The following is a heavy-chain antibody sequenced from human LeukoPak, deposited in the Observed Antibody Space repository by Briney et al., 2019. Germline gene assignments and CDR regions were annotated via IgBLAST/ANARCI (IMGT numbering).Heavy chain of an antibody. D-gene: IGHD1-26*01. CDR3: ARRPPGSYGWYYFDY. CDR1: GYGFTSYW. Sequence: GESLKISCKGSGYGFTSYWIGWVRQMPGKGLEWMGIIYPGDSDTRYSPSFQGQVTISADKSISTAYLQWSSLKASDTAMYYCARRPPGSYGWYYFDYWGQGTLVTVSS. J-gene: IGHJ4*02. V-gene: IGHV5-51*01. CDR2: IYPGDSDT.